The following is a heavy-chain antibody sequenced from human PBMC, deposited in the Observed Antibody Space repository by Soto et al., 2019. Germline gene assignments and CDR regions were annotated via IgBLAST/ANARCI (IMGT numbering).Heavy chain of an antibody. V-gene: IGHV1-3*01. Sequence: ASLKVSCKASGYTFTTYAMHWVRQAPGQRLEWMGWINAGNGNTKYSQKFQGRVTITRDTSASTAYMELSSLRSEDTAVYYCATIRLEWSYYYYGMDVWGQGTTVTVSS. J-gene: IGHJ6*02. D-gene: IGHD2-8*01. CDR1: GYTFTTYA. CDR3: ATIRLEWSYYYYGMDV. CDR2: INAGNGNT.